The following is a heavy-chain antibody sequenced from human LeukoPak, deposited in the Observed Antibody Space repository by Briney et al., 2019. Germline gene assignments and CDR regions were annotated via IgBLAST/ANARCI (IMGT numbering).Heavy chain of an antibody. CDR3: AREHSYGYYYYYYYMDV. CDR2: INPSGGST. D-gene: IGHD5-18*01. CDR1: GYTFTSYY. J-gene: IGHJ6*03. V-gene: IGHV1-46*01. Sequence: ASVKVSCKASGYTFTSYYMHWVRQAPGQGLEWMGIINPSGGSTRYAQKFQGRVTMTRDTSTSTVYMELSSLRSEDTAVYYCAREHSYGYYYYYYYMDVWGKGTAVTVSS.